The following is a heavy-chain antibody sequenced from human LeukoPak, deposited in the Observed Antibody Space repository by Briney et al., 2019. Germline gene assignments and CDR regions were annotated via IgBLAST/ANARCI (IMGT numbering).Heavy chain of an antibody. J-gene: IGHJ6*03. Sequence: SETLSLTCTVSGYSISSGYLWGWIRQAPGKGLEWIASITRTGGTYYSPSLKSRVTISADTSRNQFSLRLTSVTAPDAAVYFCARQYDGNLYLLYMDVWGKGTTVTVSS. CDR1: GYSISSGYL. CDR2: ITRTGGT. D-gene: IGHD4-23*01. CDR3: ARQYDGNLYLLYMDV. V-gene: IGHV4-38-2*02.